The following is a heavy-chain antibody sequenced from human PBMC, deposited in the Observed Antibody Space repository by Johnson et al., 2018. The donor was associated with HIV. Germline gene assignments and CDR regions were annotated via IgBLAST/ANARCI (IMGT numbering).Heavy chain of an antibody. Sequence: QVQLVESGGDLIQPGGSLRLSCAASGFTVSSNYMSWVRQAPGKGLEWVAFIRYDGGNKYYADSVKGRFTISRDNSKNTLCLQMNSLRAEDTAVYYCARGVVGVLSNAFDIWGQGTMVIVSS. V-gene: IGHV3-30*02. CDR2: IRYDGGNK. CDR1: GFTVSSNY. D-gene: IGHD1-26*01. J-gene: IGHJ3*02. CDR3: ARGVVGVLSNAFDI.